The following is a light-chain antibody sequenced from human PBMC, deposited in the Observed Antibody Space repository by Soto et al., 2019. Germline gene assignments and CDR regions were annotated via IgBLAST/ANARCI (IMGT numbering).Light chain of an antibody. J-gene: IGKJ1*01. CDR1: QSINKS. Sequence: DIQMTQSPSTLSASIGDRVTITCRASQSINKSLACHQQKPGKAPKLLIYDASSLQSGVPPRFSGSGSGTEFTLTIRSLQPDDIATYYCQQYSSYSAWTLGEGTKVDI. V-gene: IGKV1-5*01. CDR3: QQYSSYSAWT. CDR2: DAS.